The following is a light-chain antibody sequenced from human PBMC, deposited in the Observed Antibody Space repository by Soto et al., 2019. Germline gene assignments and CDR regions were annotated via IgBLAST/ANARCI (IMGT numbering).Light chain of an antibody. CDR3: QHYGAAPIT. CDR1: QSVGYN. Sequence: ETVLRQSPGSLSLSPGDRATLSCGASQSVGYNVAWYHQIPGQPPKLLIFGASSRATGIADKFSGSGSGTDFTLTISRLEPEDFALYYCQHYGAAPITFGRGTRLEI. CDR2: GAS. J-gene: IGKJ5*01. V-gene: IGKV3-20*01.